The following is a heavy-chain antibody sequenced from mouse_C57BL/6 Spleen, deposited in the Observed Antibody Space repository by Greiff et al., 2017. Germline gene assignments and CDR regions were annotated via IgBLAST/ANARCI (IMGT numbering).Heavy chain of an antibody. J-gene: IGHJ4*01. CDR1: GFNIKDYY. D-gene: IGHD2-4*01. V-gene: IGHV14-1*01. CDR3: TTYDYDERAMDY. CDR2: IDPADGDT. Sequence: VQLQQSGAELVRPGASVKLSCTASGFNIKDYYMHWVKQRPEQGLEWIGRIDPADGDTEYAPKFQGKATMTADTSSNTAYLQLSSLASEDTAVYYCTTYDYDERAMDYWGQGTSVTVSS.